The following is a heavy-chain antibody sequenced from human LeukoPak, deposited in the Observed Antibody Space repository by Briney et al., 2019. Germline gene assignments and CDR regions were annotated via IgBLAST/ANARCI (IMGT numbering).Heavy chain of an antibody. J-gene: IGHJ6*03. V-gene: IGHV1-8*03. D-gene: IGHD3-3*01. Sequence: ASVKVSCKASGYTFTSYDINWVRQATGQGLEWMGWMNPNSGNTGYAQKFQGRVTITADKSTSTAYVELSSLRSEDTAVYYCARKNYDSYYMDVWGKGTTVTVSS. CDR3: ARKNYDSYYMDV. CDR1: GYTFTSYD. CDR2: MNPNSGNT.